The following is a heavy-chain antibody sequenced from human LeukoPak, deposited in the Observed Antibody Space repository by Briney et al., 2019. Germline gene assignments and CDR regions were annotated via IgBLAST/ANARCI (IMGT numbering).Heavy chain of an antibody. J-gene: IGHJ4*01. CDR2: IRGSGDIT. V-gene: IGHV3-23*01. CDR3: AKTRIVCTSVSCPGGGFDY. Sequence: GGSLRLSCAASGFTFSSYAMSWVRQAPGKGLEWVSGIRGSGDITYYAGSVKGRFTISRDNFKNTLYLQMNSLRAEDTAVYYCAKTRIVCTSVSCPGGGFDYWGHGTLVTVSS. CDR1: GFTFSSYA. D-gene: IGHD2-2*01.